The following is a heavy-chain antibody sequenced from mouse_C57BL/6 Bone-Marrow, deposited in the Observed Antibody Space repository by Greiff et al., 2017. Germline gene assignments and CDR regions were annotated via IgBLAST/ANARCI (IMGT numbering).Heavy chain of an antibody. D-gene: IGHD1-1*01. CDR1: GYTFTDYN. CDR2: INPNNGGT. Sequence: VQLQQSGPELVKPGASVKIPCKASGYTFTDYNMDWVKQSHGKSLEWIGDINPNNGGTIYNQKFKGKATLTVDKSSSTAYMELRSLTSEDTAVYYCARLRSSLDYYAMDYWGRGTSVTVSS. J-gene: IGHJ4*01. V-gene: IGHV1-18*01. CDR3: ARLRSSLDYYAMDY.